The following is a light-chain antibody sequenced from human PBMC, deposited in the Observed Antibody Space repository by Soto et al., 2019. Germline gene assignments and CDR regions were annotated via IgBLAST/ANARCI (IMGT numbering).Light chain of an antibody. CDR3: QQRSNLLS. V-gene: IGKV3-11*01. Sequence: ESVLTQSPATLSLSPGERATLSCRTSQSVSSSLAWYQQKPGQAPRLLIYDASNRATGIPARFSGSGSGTDFTLNISSLEPEDFAVYYCQQRSNLLSFGGGTKVEIK. CDR2: DAS. CDR1: QSVSSS. J-gene: IGKJ4*01.